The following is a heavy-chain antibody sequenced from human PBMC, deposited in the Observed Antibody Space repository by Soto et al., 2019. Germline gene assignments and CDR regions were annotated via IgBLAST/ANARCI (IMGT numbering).Heavy chain of an antibody. Sequence: QVQLQESGPGLVKPSETLSLTCAVSGASIRSYHWSWIRQPAGKGLEWIGRMQHTGNTNYNPSRKSRVTMSVDTSKNQISLKMTSVPAADTAVYFCAKDVSSRWWFDPWGQGILVIVSS. J-gene: IGHJ5*02. CDR1: GASIRSYH. CDR3: AKDVSSRWWFDP. D-gene: IGHD3-16*01. V-gene: IGHV4-4*07. CDR2: MQHTGNT.